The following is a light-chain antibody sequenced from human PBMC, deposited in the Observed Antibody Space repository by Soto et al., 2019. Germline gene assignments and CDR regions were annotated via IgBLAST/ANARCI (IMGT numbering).Light chain of an antibody. Sequence: EIVLTQSPGTLSLSPGEGATLSCRASQRVGSSYLAWFQQRPGQATRLLIYGASSRATGIPDRFSGSGSGTDFTLTISRLEPEDFAVYYCQQYGSSPRTFGQGTKVEIK. CDR2: GAS. CDR3: QQYGSSPRT. CDR1: QRVGSSY. V-gene: IGKV3-20*01. J-gene: IGKJ1*01.